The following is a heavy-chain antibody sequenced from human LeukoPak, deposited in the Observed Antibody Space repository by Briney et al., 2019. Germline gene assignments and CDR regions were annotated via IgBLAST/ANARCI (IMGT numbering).Heavy chain of an antibody. CDR2: IYYSGST. J-gene: IGHJ6*02. CDR3: ARNGARYYYGMDV. D-gene: IGHD2-8*01. V-gene: IGHV4-59*01. CDR1: GGSISSYY. Sequence: PSETLSLTCIVSGGSISSYYWSWIRQPPGKGLEWIGYIYYSGSTNYNPSLKSRVTISVDTSKNQFSLKLSSVTAADTAVYYCARNGARYYYGMDVWGQGTTVTVSS.